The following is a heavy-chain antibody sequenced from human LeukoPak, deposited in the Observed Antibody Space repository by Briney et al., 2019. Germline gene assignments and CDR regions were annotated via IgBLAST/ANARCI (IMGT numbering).Heavy chain of an antibody. CDR2: IYTSGST. J-gene: IGHJ4*02. CDR1: GVSISSYY. V-gene: IGHV4-4*07. Sequence: AETLCLTCTVSGVSISSYYWSWIRHPAGKGLEWIGRIYTSGSTNYNPSLKSRVTMSADASKNQFSLKLSSVTAADTAVYYCARALSSSWYEDYWGQGPLVTASS. D-gene: IGHD6-13*01. CDR3: ARALSSSWYEDY.